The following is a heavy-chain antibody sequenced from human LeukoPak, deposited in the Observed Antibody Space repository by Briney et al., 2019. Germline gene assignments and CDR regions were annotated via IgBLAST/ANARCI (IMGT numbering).Heavy chain of an antibody. CDR1: GGSISSYY. Sequence: SETLSLTCTVSGGSISSYYRSWIRQPPGKGLEWIGYIYYSGSTNYNPSLKSRVTISVDTSKNQFSLKLSSVTAADTAVYYCARESRYFDWLLSQYYYYYGMDVWGQGTTVTVSS. CDR2: IYYSGST. V-gene: IGHV4-59*01. D-gene: IGHD3-9*01. J-gene: IGHJ6*02. CDR3: ARESRYFDWLLSQYYYYYGMDV.